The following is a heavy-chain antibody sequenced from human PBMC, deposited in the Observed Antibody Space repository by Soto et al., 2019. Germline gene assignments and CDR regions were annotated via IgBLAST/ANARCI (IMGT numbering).Heavy chain of an antibody. CDR2: IYYSGST. V-gene: IGHV4-59*08. J-gene: IGHJ4*02. D-gene: IGHD3-22*01. CDR3: ARGVNYYDSSGFYPRDY. Sequence: ETLSLTCTVSGGSISSYYWSWIRQPPGKGLEWIGYIYYSGSTNYNPSLESRVTISVDTSKNQFSLRLSSVTAADTAVYYCARGVNYYDSSGFYPRDYWGQGILVTVSS. CDR1: GGSISSYY.